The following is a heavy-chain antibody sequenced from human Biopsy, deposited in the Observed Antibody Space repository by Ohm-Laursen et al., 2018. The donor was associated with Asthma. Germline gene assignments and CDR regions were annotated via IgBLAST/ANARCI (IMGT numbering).Heavy chain of an antibody. Sequence: SLRLSCSASRFTYEMHWVRQAPGKGLEWVAVISYDGSSIYYADSVKGRFTITRDNSKNTLSLQMNSLTAEDTAVYYCAKEGVAGTHIEDWGQGTLVTVSS. CDR1: RFTYE. D-gene: IGHD6-19*01. CDR3: AKEGVAGTHIED. V-gene: IGHV3-30*04. CDR2: ISYDGSSI. J-gene: IGHJ4*02.